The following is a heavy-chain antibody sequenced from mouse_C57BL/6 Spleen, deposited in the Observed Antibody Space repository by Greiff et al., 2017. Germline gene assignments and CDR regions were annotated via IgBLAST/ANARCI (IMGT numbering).Heavy chain of an antibody. Sequence: EVQGVESGGGLVQPGGSLKLSCAASGFTFSDYYMYWVRQTPEKRLEWVAYISNGGGSTYYPDTVKGRFTISRDNAKNTLYLQMSRLKSEDTAMYYCARRREGTSSFDYAMDYWGQGTSVTVSS. CDR3: ARRREGTSSFDYAMDY. J-gene: IGHJ4*01. D-gene: IGHD2-14*01. CDR2: ISNGGGST. V-gene: IGHV5-12*01. CDR1: GFTFSDYY.